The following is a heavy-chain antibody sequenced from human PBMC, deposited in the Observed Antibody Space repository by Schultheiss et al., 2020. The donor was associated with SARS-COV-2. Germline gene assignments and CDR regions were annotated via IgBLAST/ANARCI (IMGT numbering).Heavy chain of an antibody. CDR1: GYIFASYG. Sequence: ASVKVSCKASGYIFASYGISWVRQAPGQGLEWMGWISTHNENTNYAQRLQGRVTMTTDTSTSTAYMELRSLRSDDTAVYYCAREGYYDFWSDSYTNFYGMDVWGQGTRVTVSS. D-gene: IGHD3-3*01. CDR2: ISTHNENT. CDR3: AREGYYDFWSDSYTNFYGMDV. J-gene: IGHJ6*02. V-gene: IGHV1-18*01.